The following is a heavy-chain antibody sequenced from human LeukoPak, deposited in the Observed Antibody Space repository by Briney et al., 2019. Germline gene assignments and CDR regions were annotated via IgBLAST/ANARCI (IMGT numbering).Heavy chain of an antibody. Sequence: GGSLRLSCAASGFTFSSYAMSWVRQAPGKGLEWVSAISGSGGSTYYADSVKGRFTISRDNSKNTLYLQMNSLRAGDTAVYYCAKDLGSSSSEGYWGQGTLVTVSS. D-gene: IGHD6-6*01. V-gene: IGHV3-23*01. CDR2: ISGSGGST. CDR1: GFTFSSYA. CDR3: AKDLGSSSSEGY. J-gene: IGHJ4*02.